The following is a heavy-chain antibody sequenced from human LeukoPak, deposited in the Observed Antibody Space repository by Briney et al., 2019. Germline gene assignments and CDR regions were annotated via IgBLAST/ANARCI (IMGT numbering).Heavy chain of an antibody. Sequence: SETLSLTCTVSGGSISSYYWSWIRQPAGKGLEWIGRIYTSGSTNYNPSLKSRVTMSVDTSKNQFSLNLNSVTAADTAVYYCARERNDFWSGYYDYWGQGTLVTVSS. J-gene: IGHJ4*02. CDR3: ARERNDFWSGYYDY. CDR2: IYTSGST. D-gene: IGHD3-3*01. CDR1: GGSISSYY. V-gene: IGHV4-4*07.